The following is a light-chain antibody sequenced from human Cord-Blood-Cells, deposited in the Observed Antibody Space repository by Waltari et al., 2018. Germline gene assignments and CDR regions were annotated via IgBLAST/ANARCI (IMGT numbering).Light chain of an antibody. CDR3: QQYYSYPWT. CDR2: AAS. CDR1: QGISSY. V-gene: IGKV1-8*01. Sequence: AIRMTQSPSSFSASTGDRVTITCRASQGISSYLAWYQQKPGKAPKLLIYAASTLQSGVPSRFSGIGSGTDFTLTSSCLQSEDFATYYCQQYYSYPWTFGQGTKVEIK. J-gene: IGKJ1*01.